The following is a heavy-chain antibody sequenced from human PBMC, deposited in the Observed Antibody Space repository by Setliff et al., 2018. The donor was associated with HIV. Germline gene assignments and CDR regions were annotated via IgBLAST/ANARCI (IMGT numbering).Heavy chain of an antibody. D-gene: IGHD6-13*01. CDR2: FDPEDGET. CDR1: GYTLTELS. V-gene: IGHV1-24*01. J-gene: IGHJ3*01. Sequence: ASVKVSCKVSGYTLTELSMHWVRQAPGKGLEGMGGFDPEDGETIYAQKFQGRVTMTEDTSTDTAYMALSSLRSEDTAVYYCATAVGVRYSGYAFDVWGQGTMVTVSS. CDR3: ATAVGVRYSGYAFDV.